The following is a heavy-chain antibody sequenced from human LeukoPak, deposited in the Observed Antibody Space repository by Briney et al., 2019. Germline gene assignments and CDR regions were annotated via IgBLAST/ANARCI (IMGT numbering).Heavy chain of an antibody. CDR2: IISSAAST. J-gene: IGHJ4*02. CDR1: GLTFGDYA. CDR3: AKSAPSKY. V-gene: IGHV3-23*01. Sequence: GGSLRLSCTVSGLTFGDYAMSWVRQAPGKGLEWVSHIISSAASTDYADSVKGRFTISRDNSKSTLYLQMTSLRAEDTAVYYCAKSAPSKYWGQGTLVTVSS. D-gene: IGHD4-4*01.